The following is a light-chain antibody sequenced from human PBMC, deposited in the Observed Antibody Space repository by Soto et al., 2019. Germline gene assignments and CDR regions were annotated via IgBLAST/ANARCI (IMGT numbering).Light chain of an antibody. V-gene: IGKV3-20*01. CDR2: GAS. Sequence: EIVLTQSPGTLSLSPGERAPLSCRASQSVSSSYLAWYQQKPGQAPRLLIYGASSRATGIPDRFSGSGSGTDFTLTISRLEPEDFAVYYCQQYGSSGTFGQGTKVDIK. CDR1: QSVSSSY. J-gene: IGKJ1*01. CDR3: QQYGSSGT.